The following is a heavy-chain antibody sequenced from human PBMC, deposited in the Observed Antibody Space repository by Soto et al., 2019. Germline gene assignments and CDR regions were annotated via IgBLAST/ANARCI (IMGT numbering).Heavy chain of an antibody. V-gene: IGHV3-21*01. Sequence: EVQLVESGGGLVKPGGSLRLSCAASGFTFSSYSMNWVRQAPGKGLEWVSSISSSSSYIYYADSVKGRFTISRDNAKNSRYLQMNRLRAEDTAVYYCARAGKVVVPAAIVGWFDPWGQGTLVTVSS. CDR3: ARAGKVVVPAAIVGWFDP. J-gene: IGHJ5*02. D-gene: IGHD2-2*01. CDR1: GFTFSSYS. CDR2: ISSSSSYI.